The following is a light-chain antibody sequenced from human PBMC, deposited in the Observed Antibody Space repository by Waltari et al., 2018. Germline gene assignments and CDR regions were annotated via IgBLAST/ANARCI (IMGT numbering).Light chain of an antibody. CDR1: SLRNYY. J-gene: IGLJ3*02. Sequence: SSELTQGPDVSVALGQTVKITCQRDSLRNYYDRRYQVKPGQAPVLVLFGKEKRPSGIPDRISGYSSGTTSSLTITGAQAEDEADYYCHSRKGSDNQVVFGGGTKLTVL. CDR2: GKE. CDR3: HSRKGSDNQVV. V-gene: IGLV3-19*01.